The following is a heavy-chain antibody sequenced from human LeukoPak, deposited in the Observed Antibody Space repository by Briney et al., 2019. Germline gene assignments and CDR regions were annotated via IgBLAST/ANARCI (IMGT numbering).Heavy chain of an antibody. D-gene: IGHD6-13*01. V-gene: IGHV4-38-2*02. Sequence: SETLSLTCTVSGYSISSGYYWGWIRQPPGKGLEWIGSIYHSGSTYYNPSLKSRVTISVDTSKNRFSLKLSSVTAADTAVYYCARSSWYQNWFDPWGQGTLVTVSS. J-gene: IGHJ5*02. CDR3: ARSSWYQNWFDP. CDR2: IYHSGST. CDR1: GYSISSGYY.